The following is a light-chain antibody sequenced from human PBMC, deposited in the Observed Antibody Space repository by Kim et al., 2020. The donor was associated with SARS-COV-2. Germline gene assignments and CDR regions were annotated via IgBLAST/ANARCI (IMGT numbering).Light chain of an antibody. V-gene: IGKV1-39*01. CDR1: QNIDIY. CDR3: QQSYSKPT. J-gene: IGKJ1*01. CDR2: GAS. Sequence: GDRVTITCRASQNIDIYLSWYQQKSGNVPKLLLYGASTLQIGVPARFSGSGSGTDFTLTISSLQPEDFATYYCQQSYSKPTFGQGTKVDIK.